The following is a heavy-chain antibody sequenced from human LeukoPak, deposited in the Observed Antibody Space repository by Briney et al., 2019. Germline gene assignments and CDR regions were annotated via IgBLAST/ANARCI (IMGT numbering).Heavy chain of an antibody. CDR2: IYYSGST. V-gene: IGHV4-59*01. CDR1: GGSISSYY. D-gene: IGHD7-27*01. J-gene: IGHJ4*02. Sequence: KPSETLSLNCTVSGGSISSYYWGWIRQPPGKGLEWIGYIYYSGSTNYNPSLKSRVTISVDTSKNQFSLKLSSVTAADTAVYYCARNAGDQIYFDYWGQGTLVTVSS. CDR3: ARNAGDQIYFDY.